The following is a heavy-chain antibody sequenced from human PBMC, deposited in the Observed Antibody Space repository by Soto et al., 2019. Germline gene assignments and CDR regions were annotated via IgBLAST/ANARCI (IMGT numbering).Heavy chain of an antibody. CDR3: ARAVVAALPLSIDY. D-gene: IGHD2-2*02. CDR1: GGSISSGGYY. Sequence: SETLSLTCTVSGGSISSGGYYWSWIRQHPGKGLEWIGYIYYSGSTYYNPSLKSRVTISVDTSKNQFSLKLSSVTAADTAVYYCARAVVAALPLSIDYWGQGTLVTVSS. V-gene: IGHV4-31*03. J-gene: IGHJ4*02. CDR2: IYYSGST.